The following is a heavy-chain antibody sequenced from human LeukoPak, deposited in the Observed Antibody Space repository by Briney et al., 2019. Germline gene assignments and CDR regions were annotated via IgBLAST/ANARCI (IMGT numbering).Heavy chain of an antibody. V-gene: IGHV1-2*02. CDR3: ARAEALNFWSGYYTADTNYFDY. CDR1: GYTFSGHY. J-gene: IGHJ4*02. Sequence: GASVKVSCKASGYTFSGHYMHWVRQAPGQGLEWMGWINPNSGGTNYAQKFQDRVTMTRDTSISTAYMELSRLRSDDTAVYYCARAEALNFWSGYYTADTNYFDYWGQGTLVTVSS. CDR2: INPNSGGT. D-gene: IGHD3-3*01.